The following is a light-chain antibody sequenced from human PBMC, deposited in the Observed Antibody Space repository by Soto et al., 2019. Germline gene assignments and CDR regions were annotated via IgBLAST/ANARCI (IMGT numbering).Light chain of an antibody. Sequence: DVQMTQSPSSLSASVVDRVTITCRASQSISSYLNWYQQKPGKAPKLLIYAASSLQSGVPSRFSGSGSGTDFTLTINSLQPEDFATYYCQQSYSAQITFGQGTRLENK. CDR2: AAS. J-gene: IGKJ5*01. CDR3: QQSYSAQIT. CDR1: QSISSY. V-gene: IGKV1-39*01.